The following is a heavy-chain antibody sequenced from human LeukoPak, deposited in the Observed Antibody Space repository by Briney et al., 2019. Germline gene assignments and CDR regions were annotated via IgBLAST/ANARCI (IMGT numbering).Heavy chain of an antibody. Sequence: SVKVSCKASGGTFNSFAISWVRQAPGQGLEWMGRIIPIFGTQNYAKKFQGRVTFTTDESTSTAHMELSSLRSEDTAVYYCARGDWNYREGSRTIDYWGQGTLVTVSS. CDR1: GGTFNSFA. D-gene: IGHD1-7*01. J-gene: IGHJ4*02. V-gene: IGHV1-69*05. CDR2: IIPIFGTQ. CDR3: ARGDWNYREGSRTIDY.